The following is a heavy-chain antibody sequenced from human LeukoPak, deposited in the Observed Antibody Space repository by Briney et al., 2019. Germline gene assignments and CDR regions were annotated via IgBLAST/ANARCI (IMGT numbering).Heavy chain of an antibody. Sequence: SETLSLTCTVSGGSISSYYWSWIRQPAGKGLEWIGRIYTSGSTNYNPSLKSRVTMSVDTSKNQFSLKLSSVTAADTAVYYCARGGKERYYYYYGMDVWGQGTTVAVSS. V-gene: IGHV4-4*07. D-gene: IGHD1-26*01. J-gene: IGHJ6*02. CDR3: ARGGKERYYYYYGMDV. CDR2: IYTSGST. CDR1: GGSISSYY.